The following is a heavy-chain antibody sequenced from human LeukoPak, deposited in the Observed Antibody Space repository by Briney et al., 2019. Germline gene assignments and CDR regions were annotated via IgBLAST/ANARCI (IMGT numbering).Heavy chain of an antibody. Sequence: ASVKVSCKASGYTFTGYYMHWVRQAPGQGLEWMGWINPNSGGTNYAQKFQGRVTMTRDTSISTAYMELSRLRSDDTAVYYCARDFSRYGPFGESIDYWGQGTLVTVSS. V-gene: IGHV1-2*02. J-gene: IGHJ4*02. CDR3: ARDFSRYGPFGESIDY. D-gene: IGHD3-10*01. CDR2: INPNSGGT. CDR1: GYTFTGYY.